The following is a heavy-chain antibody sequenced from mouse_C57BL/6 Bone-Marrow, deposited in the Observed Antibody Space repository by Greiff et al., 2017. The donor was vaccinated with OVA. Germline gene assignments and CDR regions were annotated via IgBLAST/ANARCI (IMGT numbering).Heavy chain of an antibody. V-gene: IGHV1-19*01. D-gene: IGHD2-4*01. CDR1: GYTFTDYY. J-gene: IGHJ2*01. Sequence: VQLKQSGPVLVKPGASVQMSCKASGYTFTDYYMNWVKQSHGKSLEWIGVINPYNGGTSYNQKFKGKATLTVDKSSSTAYMELNSLTSEDSAVYYCARVNDYDYYWGQGTTLTVSS. CDR3: ARVNDYDYY. CDR2: INPYNGGT.